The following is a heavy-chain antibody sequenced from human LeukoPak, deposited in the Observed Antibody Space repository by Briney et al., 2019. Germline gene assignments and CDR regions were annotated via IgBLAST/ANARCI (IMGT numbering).Heavy chain of an antibody. CDR2: IYSGGST. V-gene: IGHV3-66*01. D-gene: IGHD3-3*01. Sequence: GGSLRPSCAASGFTVSSNYMSWVRQAPGKGLEWVSVIYSGGSTYYADSVKGRFTISRDNSKNTLYLQMNSLRAEDTAVYYCARDRGTYDFWSGYDSNYYFDYWGQGTLVTVSS. CDR3: ARDRGTYDFWSGYDSNYYFDY. J-gene: IGHJ4*02. CDR1: GFTVSSNY.